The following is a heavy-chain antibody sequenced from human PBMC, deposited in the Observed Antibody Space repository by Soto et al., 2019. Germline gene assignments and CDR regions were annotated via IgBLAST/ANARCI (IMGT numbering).Heavy chain of an antibody. V-gene: IGHV5-10-1*01. Sequence: GESLKISGKGSGYEFTSYWISWVRQMPGKGLEWMGRIDPSDSYSDYNPSFQGHVTISTDKSIATAYLQWSNLKASDSAMYYCARPLYGAARTFDYWGQGTLVTVSS. CDR2: IDPSDSYS. D-gene: IGHD2-8*01. CDR1: GYEFTSYW. CDR3: ARPLYGAARTFDY. J-gene: IGHJ4*02.